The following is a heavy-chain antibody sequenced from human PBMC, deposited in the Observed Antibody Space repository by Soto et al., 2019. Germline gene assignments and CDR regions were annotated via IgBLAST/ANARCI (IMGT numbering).Heavy chain of an antibody. V-gene: IGHV1-18*01. J-gene: IGHJ4*02. CDR3: ARDGHGGYVSDFDY. CDR2: ISAYNGNT. D-gene: IGHD5-12*01. CDR1: GYTLTRYG. Sequence: GASVKVSCKASGYTLTRYGISWVRQAPGQGLEWMGWISAYNGNTNYAQKLQGRVTMTTDTSTSTAYMELRSLRSDDTAVYYCARDGHGGYVSDFDYWGQGTLVTVSS.